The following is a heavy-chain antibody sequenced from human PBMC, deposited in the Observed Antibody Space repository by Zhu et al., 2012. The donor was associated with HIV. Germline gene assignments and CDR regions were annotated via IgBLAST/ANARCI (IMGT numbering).Heavy chain of an antibody. CDR3: ARLRDTSGYYYPFDY. V-gene: IGHV4-59*11. J-gene: IGHJ4*02. D-gene: IGHD3-22*01. CDR2: VYYTGTT. Sequence: QVQLQGSGSGLVKPSETLSLTCSVSGGSTSSHYWSWIRQPPGKGLEWIGYVYYTGTTNYNPSLKSRVTISLDMSKNQFSLKLTSVTAADTAVYYCARLRDTSGYYYPFDYWGQGTLVTVSS. CDR1: GGSTSSHY.